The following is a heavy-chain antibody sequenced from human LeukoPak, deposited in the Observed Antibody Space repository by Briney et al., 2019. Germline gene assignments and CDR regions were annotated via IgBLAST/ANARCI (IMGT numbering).Heavy chain of an antibody. D-gene: IGHD3-3*01. V-gene: IGHV4-34*01. Sequence: SETLFLTCAVYGGSFNGYYWSWIRQPPGKGLEWIGEINHSGSTNYKPSLKSRVTISVDTSKNQFSLKLSSVTAADTAVYYCASGRYDFWSGYYKGRWFDPWGQGTLVTVSS. CDR1: GGSFNGYY. J-gene: IGHJ5*02. CDR2: INHSGST. CDR3: ASGRYDFWSGYYKGRWFDP.